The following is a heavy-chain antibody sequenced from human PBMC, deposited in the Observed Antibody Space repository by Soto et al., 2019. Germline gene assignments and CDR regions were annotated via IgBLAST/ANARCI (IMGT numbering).Heavy chain of an antibody. D-gene: IGHD3-9*01. J-gene: IGHJ4*02. CDR1: GFTVSSKY. CDR3: ARAHYDILTGYYRIIGTSYYFDY. V-gene: IGHV3-11*01. Sequence: PGGSLRLSCAASGFTVSSKYMSWVRQAPGKGLEWVSYISSSGSTIYYADSVKGRFTISRDNAKNSLYLQMNSLRAEDTAVYYCARAHYDILTGYYRIIGTSYYFDYWGQGTLVTVSS. CDR2: ISSSGSTI.